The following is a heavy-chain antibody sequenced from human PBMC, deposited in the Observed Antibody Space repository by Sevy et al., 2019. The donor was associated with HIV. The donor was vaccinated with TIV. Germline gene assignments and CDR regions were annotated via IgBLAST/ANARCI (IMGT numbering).Heavy chain of an antibody. CDR1: GFIFGDYA. CDR2: LKNKANGGTV. Sequence: GGSLRLSCTTFGFIFGDYAINWVRQAPGKGLEWVAFLKNKANGGTVDDAASVKGRFTISRDDSKSIAYLQMNDLKTEDTAVYYCTRWKAAQSIFDYWGQGALVTVSS. CDR3: TRWKAAQSIFDY. V-gene: IGHV3-49*04. D-gene: IGHD6-25*01. J-gene: IGHJ4*02.